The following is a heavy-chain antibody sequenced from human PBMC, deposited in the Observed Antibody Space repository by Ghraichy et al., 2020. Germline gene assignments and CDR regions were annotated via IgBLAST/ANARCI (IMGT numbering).Heavy chain of an antibody. Sequence: ASVKVSCKASGYTFTSYGISWVRQAPGQGLEWMGWISAYNGNTNYAQKLQGRVTMTTDTSTSTAYMELRSLRSDDTAVYYCARDLDIETVTTGADQFDYWGQGTLVTVSS. CDR3: ARDLDIETVTTGADQFDY. V-gene: IGHV1-18*01. CDR2: ISAYNGNT. D-gene: IGHD4-17*01. CDR1: GYTFTSYG. J-gene: IGHJ4*02.